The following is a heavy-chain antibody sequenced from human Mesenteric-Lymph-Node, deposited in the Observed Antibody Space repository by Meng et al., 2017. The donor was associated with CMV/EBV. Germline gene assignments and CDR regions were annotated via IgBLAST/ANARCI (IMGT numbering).Heavy chain of an antibody. D-gene: IGHD2-2*01. CDR1: GYTFTGYY. J-gene: IGHJ6*02. CDR3: ARGDCSSTSCFFYYYFGMDV. Sequence: ASVKVSCKTTGYTFTGYYIQWVRQAPGQGLEWMGWINPNSGCTKYAQKFQGRVTMTRDTSTSTVYMELSSLRSEDTAVYYCARGDCSSTSCFFYYYFGMDVWGQGTTVTVSS. V-gene: IGHV1-2*02. CDR2: INPNSGCT.